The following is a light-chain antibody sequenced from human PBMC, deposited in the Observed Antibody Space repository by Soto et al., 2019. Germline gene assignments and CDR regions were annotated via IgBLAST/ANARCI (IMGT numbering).Light chain of an antibody. CDR1: QSVSSSY. V-gene: IGKV3-20*01. CDR3: QQYGSSPFP. Sequence: EIVLTQSPGTLPLSPGERATLSCRASQSVSSSYLAWYQQKPGQAPRLLLYGASSRATGIPDRFSGSGSGTDFALTISRLEPEDFAVDYCQQYGSSPFPFVGGTKVEIK. CDR2: GAS. J-gene: IGKJ4*01.